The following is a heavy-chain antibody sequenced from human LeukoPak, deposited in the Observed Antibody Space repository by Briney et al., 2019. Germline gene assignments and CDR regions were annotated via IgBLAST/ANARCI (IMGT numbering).Heavy chain of an antibody. CDR2: INHSGST. Sequence: PSETLSLTCAVYGGSFSGYYWSWIRQPPGKGLEWIGEINHSGSTNYNPSLKSRVTISVDTSKNQFSLKLSSVTAADTAVYYCARGRVLLWFGERSNWFDPWGQETLVTVSS. D-gene: IGHD3-10*01. J-gene: IGHJ5*02. CDR3: ARGRVLLWFGERSNWFDP. V-gene: IGHV4-34*01. CDR1: GGSFSGYY.